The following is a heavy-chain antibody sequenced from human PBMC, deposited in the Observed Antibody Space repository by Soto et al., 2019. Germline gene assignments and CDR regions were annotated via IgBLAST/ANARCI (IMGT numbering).Heavy chain of an antibody. CDR1: GYTFTGYY. Sequence: AASVKVSCKASGYTFTGYYMHWVRQAPGQGLEWMGWINPNSGGTNYSQKFQGRVTMTRDTSISTVYMELSGPRSDDTAVYYCARASFAYFDSWGQGTLVTVSS. D-gene: IGHD2-21*01. CDR3: ARASFAYFDS. J-gene: IGHJ4*02. V-gene: IGHV1-2*02. CDR2: INPNSGGT.